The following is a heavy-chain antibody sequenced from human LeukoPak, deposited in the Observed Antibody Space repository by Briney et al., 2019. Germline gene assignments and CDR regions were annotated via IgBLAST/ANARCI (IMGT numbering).Heavy chain of an antibody. J-gene: IGHJ4*02. CDR1: GGSFSGYY. V-gene: IGHV4-34*01. D-gene: IGHD3-16*02. CDR2: INHSGST. Sequence: PSETLSLTCAVYGGSFSGYYWSWIRQPPGKGLEWIGEINHSGSTNYNPSLKSRVTISVDTSKNQFSLKLSSVTAADTAVYYCAGTYVWGSYRHPVIDYWGQGTLVTVPS. CDR3: AGTYVWGSYRHPVIDY.